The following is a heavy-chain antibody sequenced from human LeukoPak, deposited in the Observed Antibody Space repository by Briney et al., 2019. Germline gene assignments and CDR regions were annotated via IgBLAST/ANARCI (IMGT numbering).Heavy chain of an antibody. V-gene: IGHV4-59*01. Sequence: PSETLSLTCTVSGGSISSYYWSWIRQPPGKGLEWIGYIYYSGSTNYNPSLKSRVTISADTSKNQFSLKLSSVTAADTAVYYCARGSGGSSWKTFDYWGQGTLVTVSS. J-gene: IGHJ4*02. D-gene: IGHD6-13*01. CDR1: GGSISSYY. CDR3: ARGSGGSSWKTFDY. CDR2: IYYSGST.